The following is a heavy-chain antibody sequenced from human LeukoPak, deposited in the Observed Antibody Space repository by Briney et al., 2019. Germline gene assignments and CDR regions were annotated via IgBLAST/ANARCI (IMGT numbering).Heavy chain of an antibody. D-gene: IGHD6-13*01. V-gene: IGHV4-59*01. CDR3: ARVEQQLVLGDWFDP. CDR2: IYYSGST. CDR1: GGSISSYY. J-gene: IGHJ5*02. Sequence: SETLSLTCTVSGGSISSYYWSWIRQPPGKGLEWIGYIYYSGSTNYNPSLKSRVTISVDTSKNQFSLKLSSVTAADTAVYYCARVEQQLVLGDWFDPWGQGTLVTVSS.